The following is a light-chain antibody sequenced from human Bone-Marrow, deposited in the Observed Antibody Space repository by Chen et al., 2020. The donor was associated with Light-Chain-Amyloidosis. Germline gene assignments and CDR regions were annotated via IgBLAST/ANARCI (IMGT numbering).Light chain of an antibody. Sequence: SYELTQPPSVSVSPGQTARITCPGDDSPTKYAYWYQKKPGQAPVLVIHRDTERPSGISERFSGSSSGTTATLTISGVQAEDEADYHCQSADSSGTYEVIFGGGTKLTVL. V-gene: IGLV3-25*03. CDR1: DSPTKY. CDR3: QSADSSGTYEVI. J-gene: IGLJ2*01. CDR2: RDT.